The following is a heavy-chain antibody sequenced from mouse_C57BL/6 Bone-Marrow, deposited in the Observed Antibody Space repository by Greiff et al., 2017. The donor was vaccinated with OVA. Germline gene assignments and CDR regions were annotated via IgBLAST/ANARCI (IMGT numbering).Heavy chain of an antibody. CDR3: ARGGGLYYYGSSYGFAY. CDR2: ISYDGSN. J-gene: IGHJ3*01. V-gene: IGHV3-6*01. Sequence: DVQLQESGPGLVKPSQSLSLTCSVTGYSITSGYYWNWIRQFPGNKLEWMGYISYDGSNNYNPSLKNRISITRDTSKNQFFLKLNSVTTEDTATYYCARGGGLYYYGSSYGFAYWGQGTLVTVSA. D-gene: IGHD1-1*01. CDR1: GYSITSGYY.